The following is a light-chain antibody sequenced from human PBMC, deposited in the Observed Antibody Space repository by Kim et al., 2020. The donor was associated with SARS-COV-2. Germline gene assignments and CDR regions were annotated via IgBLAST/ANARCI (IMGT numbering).Light chain of an antibody. CDR3: TSRDSSGDHVD. J-gene: IGLJ2*01. CDR1: SLKTSY. Sequence: SSELTQDPAVSVALGQTVRLTCQGDSLKTSYATWYQQRPGQAPLLVLYGKSYRPSGIPDRLSGSASGNTASLTITGAQAEDEADYYCTSRDSSGDHVDFG. CDR2: GKS. V-gene: IGLV3-19*01.